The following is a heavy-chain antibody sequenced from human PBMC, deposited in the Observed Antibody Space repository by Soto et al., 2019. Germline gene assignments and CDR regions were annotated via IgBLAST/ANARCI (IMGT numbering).Heavy chain of an antibody. V-gene: IGHV5-51*01. Sequence: PGESLKISCKGSGYSFTSYWIGWVRQMPGKGLEWMGIIYPGDSDTRYSPSFQGQVTISADKSISTAYLQWSSLKASDTAMYYCARSPSDTAMVQGGLDTWGQGPLITVS. CDR1: GYSFTSYW. J-gene: IGHJ5*02. CDR3: ARSPSDTAMVQGGLDT. D-gene: IGHD5-18*01. CDR2: IYPGDSDT.